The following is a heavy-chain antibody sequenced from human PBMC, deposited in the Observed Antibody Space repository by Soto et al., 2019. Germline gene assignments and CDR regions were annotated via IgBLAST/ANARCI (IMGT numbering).Heavy chain of an antibody. CDR3: ARASTRYGVDV. J-gene: IGHJ6*02. Sequence: QLQLQESGSGLVKPSQTLSLTCGVSGGSISSGGYSWSWIRQSPGKGLECIGDIYHSGSTYYNPSLKGRVTISVDRSKNQFALRLSSVTAADTAVYYCARASTRYGVDVWGQGTTVTVSS. CDR2: IYHSGST. CDR1: GGSISSGGYS. V-gene: IGHV4-30-2*06.